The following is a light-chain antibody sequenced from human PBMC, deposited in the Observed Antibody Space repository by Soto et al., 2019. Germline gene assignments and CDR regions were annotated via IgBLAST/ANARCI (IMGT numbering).Light chain of an antibody. Sequence: DIQMTQSPSTLSASVGDRVTITCRASQSISSWLAWYQQKPGKAPKLLIYDASSLDSGVPSRFSGGGSGTEFPLTISSLQPDDFATYYCQQYNSYPWTVGQGTTVDLK. CDR2: DAS. J-gene: IGKJ1*01. V-gene: IGKV1-5*01. CDR3: QQYNSYPWT. CDR1: QSISSW.